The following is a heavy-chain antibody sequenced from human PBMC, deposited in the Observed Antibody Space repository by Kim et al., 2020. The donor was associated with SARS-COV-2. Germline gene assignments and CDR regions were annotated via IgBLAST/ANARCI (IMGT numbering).Heavy chain of an antibody. D-gene: IGHD6-19*01. J-gene: IGHJ4*02. Sequence: YADSVKGRFTIASDNAKNSRYLKMNSLRAEDTAVYYCARAYSSGWAYFDYWGQGTLVTVSS. CDR3: ARAYSSGWAYFDY. V-gene: IGHV3-21*01.